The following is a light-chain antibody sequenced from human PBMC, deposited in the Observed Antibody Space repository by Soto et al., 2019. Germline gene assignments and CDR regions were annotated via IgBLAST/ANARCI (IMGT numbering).Light chain of an antibody. CDR1: LGSRNW. V-gene: IGKV1-12*01. CDR2: AAS. CDR3: QQDSSYPLT. Sequence: QMTQSPSSVSASVGGRLFITCRASLGSRNWIAWYQHKPGKAPNLLISAASTWQSGVPARFSGSGSGTDFTLTISSLQPEDVAAYYCQQDSSYPLTFGQGTKVDIK. J-gene: IGKJ1*01.